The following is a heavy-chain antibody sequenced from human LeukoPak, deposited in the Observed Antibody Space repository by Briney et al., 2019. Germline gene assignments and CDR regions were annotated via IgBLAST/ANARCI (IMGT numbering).Heavy chain of an antibody. CDR1: NYTFTSYG. CDR3: ARDGSGVWFDY. V-gene: IGHV1-18*01. J-gene: IGHJ4*02. Sequence: ASVKVSCKASNYTFTSYGISWVRQAPGQGLEWMAWINAYNGDTNYAQKLHGRVTLTTDTSTSTAYMELRSLRSDDTAVYYCARDGSGVWFDYWGQGTLVTVSS. CDR2: INAYNGDT. D-gene: IGHD3-10*01.